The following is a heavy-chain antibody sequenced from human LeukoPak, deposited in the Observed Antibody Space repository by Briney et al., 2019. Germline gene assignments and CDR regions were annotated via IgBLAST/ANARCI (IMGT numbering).Heavy chain of an antibody. V-gene: IGHV3-15*01. Sequence: GGSLRLSCAASGFTFSNAWMSWVRQAPGKGLEWVGRIKNKADGGTTDYAAPVKGRFTISRDDSKNTLYLQMNSLKTEDTALYYCAAYYYGSGSNYNDYWGQGTLVTVSS. J-gene: IGHJ4*02. CDR2: IKNKADGGTT. CDR3: AAYYYGSGSNYNDY. D-gene: IGHD3-10*01. CDR1: GFTFSNAW.